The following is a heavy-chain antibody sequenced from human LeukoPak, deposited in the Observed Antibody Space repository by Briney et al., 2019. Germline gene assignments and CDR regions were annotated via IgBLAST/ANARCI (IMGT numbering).Heavy chain of an antibody. V-gene: IGHV1-46*01. D-gene: IGHD5-24*01. J-gene: IGHJ4*02. CDR3: ARKKMATITEFDDY. CDR2: IYPRDGST. Sequence: GASVKVSCKASGYTFTSNYIHWVRQAPGQGLEWMGMIYPRDGSTSYAQKLQGRVTMTTDTSTSTAYMELRSLRSDDTAVYYCARKKMATITEFDDYWGQGTLVTVSS. CDR1: GYTFTSNY.